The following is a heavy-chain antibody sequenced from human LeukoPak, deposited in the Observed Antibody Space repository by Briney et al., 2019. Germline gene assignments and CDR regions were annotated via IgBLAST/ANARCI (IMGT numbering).Heavy chain of an antibody. D-gene: IGHD6-19*01. J-gene: IGHJ4*02. V-gene: IGHV1-69*05. CDR3: ARDRGPMGSGWHYFDY. CDR2: IIPIFGTA. Sequence: GASVKVSCKASGGTFSSYAISWVRQAPGQGLEWMGGIIPIFGTANYAQKFQGRVTMTRDTSTSTVYMELSSLRSEDTAVYYCARDRGPMGSGWHYFDYWGQGTLVTVSS. CDR1: GGTFSSYA.